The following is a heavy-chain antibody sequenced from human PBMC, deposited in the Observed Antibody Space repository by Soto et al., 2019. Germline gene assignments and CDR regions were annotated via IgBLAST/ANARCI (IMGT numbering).Heavy chain of an antibody. J-gene: IGHJ4*02. Sequence: SETLSLTCTVSGDSVSSGLYYWSWVRQPPGKGLEWIANVYFSGSDWYSPSLKTRVTILVDTSRNQFSLEMTSVTAADTAIYYCARIQARAFEKWGQGIPVTVSS. CDR2: VYFSGSD. CDR3: ARIQARAFEK. CDR1: GDSVSSGLYY. V-gene: IGHV4-61*01. D-gene: IGHD3-16*01.